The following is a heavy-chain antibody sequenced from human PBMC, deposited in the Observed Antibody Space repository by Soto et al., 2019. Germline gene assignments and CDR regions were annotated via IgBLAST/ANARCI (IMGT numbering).Heavy chain of an antibody. V-gene: IGHV3-74*01. Sequence: EEQLVESGGGLVQPGGSLRLSCAAPGFSLSSYWMHWVRQAPGKGLVWVSHINSDGSSPTYADSVKGRFTISRDNAKNTLYLQMNSLRAEDSAVYYCAREEGYGSGRYFDYWGLGTLVTVSS. J-gene: IGHJ4*02. CDR3: AREEGYGSGRYFDY. D-gene: IGHD3-10*01. CDR2: INSDGSSP. CDR1: GFSLSSYW.